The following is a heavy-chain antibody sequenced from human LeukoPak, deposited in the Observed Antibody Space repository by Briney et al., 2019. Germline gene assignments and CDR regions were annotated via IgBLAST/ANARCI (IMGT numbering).Heavy chain of an antibody. Sequence: GASVKVSCKASGYTFTSYDINWVRQATGQGLEWMGWMNPNGGNTGYAQKFQGRVTMTRNTSISTAYMELSSLRSEDTAVYHCARGYSSGYYYYYMDVWGKGTTVTVSS. V-gene: IGHV1-8*01. D-gene: IGHD3-22*01. J-gene: IGHJ6*03. CDR2: MNPNGGNT. CDR3: ARGYSSGYYYYYMDV. CDR1: GYTFTSYD.